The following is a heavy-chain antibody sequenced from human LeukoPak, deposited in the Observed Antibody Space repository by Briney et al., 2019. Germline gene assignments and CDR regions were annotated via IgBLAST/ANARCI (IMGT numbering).Heavy chain of an antibody. V-gene: IGHV1-69*05. CDR1: GGTFSSYA. CDR3: ARSGYCSGGSCQAGFDP. CDR2: IIPIFGTA. Sequence: GVSVKVSCKASGGTFSSYAISWVRQAPGQGLEWMGGIIPIFGTANYAQKFQGRVTITTDESTSTAYMELSSLRSEDTAVYYCARSGYCSGGSCQAGFDPWGQGTLVTVSS. J-gene: IGHJ5*02. D-gene: IGHD2-15*01.